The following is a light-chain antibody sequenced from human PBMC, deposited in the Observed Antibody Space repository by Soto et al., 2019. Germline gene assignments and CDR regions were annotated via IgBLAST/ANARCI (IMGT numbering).Light chain of an antibody. CDR2: SNN. CDR1: SSNIGSNT. Sequence: QSVLTQPPSASGTPGQRVTICCSGSSSNIGSNTVNWYQQLPGTAPKLLIYSNNQRPSGVPDRFSGSKSGTSASLAISGLQSEDEADYDCAAWDDSLNVYVFGTGTKVTVL. V-gene: IGLV1-44*01. J-gene: IGLJ1*01. CDR3: AAWDDSLNVYV.